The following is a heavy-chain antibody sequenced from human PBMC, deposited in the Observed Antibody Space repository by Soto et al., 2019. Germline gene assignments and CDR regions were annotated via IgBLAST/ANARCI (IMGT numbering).Heavy chain of an antibody. CDR2: ISSSSYI. J-gene: IGHJ6*02. Sequence: GGSLGLSCAASGFTFSSYSMNWVRQAPGKGLEWVSSISSSSYIYYADSVKGRFTISRDNAKNSLYLQMNSLRAEDTAVYYCESDRPGDYYYYYRMDVWCQGTTVTVSS. CDR3: ESDRPGDYYYYYRMDV. CDR1: GFTFSSYS. V-gene: IGHV3-21*01. D-gene: IGHD3-10*01.